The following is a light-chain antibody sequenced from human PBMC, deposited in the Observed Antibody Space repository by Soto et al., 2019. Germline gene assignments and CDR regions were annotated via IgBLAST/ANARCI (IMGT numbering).Light chain of an antibody. V-gene: IGKV3-20*01. J-gene: IGKJ5*01. CDR1: QSVSSSY. CDR3: TQYGSSIN. CDR2: GAS. Sequence: EIVLTQSPGTLSLSPCERATLSCIASQSVSSSYLAWYQQKPGQAPRLLIYGASSRATGIPDRFSGSGSGTDFTLTISRLEPEDFAVYYCTQYGSSINFGQGTRLEIK.